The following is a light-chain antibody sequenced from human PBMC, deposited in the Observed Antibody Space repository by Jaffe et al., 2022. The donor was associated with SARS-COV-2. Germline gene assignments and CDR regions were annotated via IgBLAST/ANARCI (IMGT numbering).Light chain of an antibody. CDR1: QSISSTY. CDR2: GAS. Sequence: EIVLTQSPGTLSLSPGERATLSCRASQSISSTYLAWYQQKPGQAPRLLIYGASTRATGIPDRFSGSGSGTAFTLTISRLEPEDFAVYYCQQYGGSPIFTFGPGTKVDIK. J-gene: IGKJ3*01. CDR3: QQYGGSPIFT. V-gene: IGKV3-20*01.